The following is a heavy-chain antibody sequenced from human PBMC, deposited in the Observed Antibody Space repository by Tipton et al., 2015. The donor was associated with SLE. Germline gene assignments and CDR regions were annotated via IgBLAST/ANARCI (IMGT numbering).Heavy chain of an antibody. Sequence: GLVKPSETLSLTCSVSDVSISGYYCSWSRQPPGKGLEWVGFIYYNGATKDNPSLKNRLSISIDTAKNQFSLKLTSVTAADSAVYYCTRGHFNSGTFPYYNYYYYMDVWGKGTAVTVSS. V-gene: IGHV4-59*01. CDR2: IYYNGAT. CDR1: DVSISGYY. J-gene: IGHJ6*03. CDR3: TRGHFNSGTFPYYNYYYYMDV. D-gene: IGHD3-10*01.